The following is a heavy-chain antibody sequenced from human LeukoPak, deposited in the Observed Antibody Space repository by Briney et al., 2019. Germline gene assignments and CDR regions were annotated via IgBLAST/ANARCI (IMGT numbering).Heavy chain of an antibody. CDR3: AREVRENSESKFDP. V-gene: IGHV3-30*09. J-gene: IGHJ5*02. Sequence: GGSLRLSCTASGFPFSGYAMQWVRQAPGKGLEWLSLISDDGSYTDYGDSVKGRFVISRDNARNKLELQMNSLRVEDTAVYYCAREVRENSESKFDPGGQGTLVTV. CDR1: GFPFSGYA. D-gene: IGHD1-26*01. CDR2: ISDDGSYT.